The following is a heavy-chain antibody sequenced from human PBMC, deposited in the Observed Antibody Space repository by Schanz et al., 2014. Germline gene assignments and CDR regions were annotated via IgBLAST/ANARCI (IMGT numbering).Heavy chain of an antibody. D-gene: IGHD1-26*01. Sequence: QVQLVDSGGGVVQPGRSLRLSCAASGFKFSIYAMHWVRQAPGKGLEWVAVISYDGRSKDYAESVKGRFAISRDNSKDTLYLQMNSLRTEDTAVYYCAGDWASGRYYSDYWGQGTLVTVSS. V-gene: IGHV3-30*09. CDR1: GFKFSIYA. CDR2: ISYDGRSK. J-gene: IGHJ4*02. CDR3: AGDWASGRYYSDY.